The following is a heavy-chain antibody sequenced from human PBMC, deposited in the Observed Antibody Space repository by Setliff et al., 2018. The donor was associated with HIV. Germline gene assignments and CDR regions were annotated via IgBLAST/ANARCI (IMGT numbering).Heavy chain of an antibody. D-gene: IGHD6-6*01. V-gene: IGHV4-61*01. J-gene: IGHJ6*03. CDR3: ASEAWTSYRSSSGYYYYYMDV. Sequence: SETLSLTCTVSGDSVSSASSYGSWIRQPPGKGLEWIGYIYYSGTTKYNPSLKSRVTISVDTSKNQFSLKLSSVTAADTAVYYCASEAWTSYRSSSGYYYYYMDVWGKGTTVTV. CDR2: IYYSGTT. CDR1: GDSVSSASSY.